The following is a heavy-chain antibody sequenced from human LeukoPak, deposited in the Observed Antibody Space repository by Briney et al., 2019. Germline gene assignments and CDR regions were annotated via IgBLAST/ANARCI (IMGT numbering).Heavy chain of an antibody. V-gene: IGHV3-9*01. CDR3: AKGRGLGGPLYFDY. J-gene: IGHJ4*02. D-gene: IGHD3-16*01. CDR2: ISWNSGSI. Sequence: PGGSLRLSCAASGFTFDDYAMHWVRQAPGKGLEWVSGISWNSGSIGYADSVKGRFTISRDNAKNSLYLQMNSLRAEDTALYYCAKGRGLGGPLYFDYWGQGTLVTVSS. CDR1: GFTFDDYA.